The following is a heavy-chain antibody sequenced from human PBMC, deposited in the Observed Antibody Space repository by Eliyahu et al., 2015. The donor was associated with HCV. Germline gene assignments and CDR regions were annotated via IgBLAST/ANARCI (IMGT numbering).Heavy chain of an antibody. V-gene: IGHV3-9*01. CDR2: IGWDSGSL. Sequence: EVQLVESGGGLVQPGRSLRLSCAASGFTFDDYGIPWVRQAPGKGLEGVXGIGWDSGSLAYADSVKGRFTISRDNAKNSVYLQMNSLRPDDTGLYYCVKGMSRYYYAMDVWGQGTTVTVSS. CDR1: GFTFDDYG. J-gene: IGHJ6*02. D-gene: IGHD3-3*01. CDR3: VKGMSRYYYAMDV.